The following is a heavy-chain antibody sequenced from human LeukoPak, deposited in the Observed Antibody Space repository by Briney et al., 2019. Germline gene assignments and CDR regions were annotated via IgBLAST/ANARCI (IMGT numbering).Heavy chain of an antibody. CDR3: TREASKGYYDTSGYYYDY. Sequence: GGSLRLSCAASGFTFSKYGMHWVRQAPGKGLEWVAVIWSDGSNKNYADSVKGRFSISRDNSKNTLYLQMNSLRADDTVVYYCTREASKGYYDTSGYYYDYWGQGTLVTVSS. V-gene: IGHV3-33*01. CDR1: GFTFSKYG. CDR2: IWSDGSNK. D-gene: IGHD3-22*01. J-gene: IGHJ4*02.